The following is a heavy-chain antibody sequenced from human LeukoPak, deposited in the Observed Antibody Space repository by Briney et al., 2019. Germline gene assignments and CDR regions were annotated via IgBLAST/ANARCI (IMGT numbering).Heavy chain of an antibody. CDR1: GGTFSSYA. J-gene: IGHJ4*02. CDR2: IIPIFGTA. Sequence: ASVKVSCKASGGTFSSYAISWVRPAPGQGLEWMGGIIPIFGTANYAQKFQGRVTITADESTSTAYMELSSLRSEDTAVYYCARGRGFWSGYYSLDLDYWGQGTLVTVSS. CDR3: ARGRGFWSGYYSLDLDY. V-gene: IGHV1-69*13. D-gene: IGHD3-3*01.